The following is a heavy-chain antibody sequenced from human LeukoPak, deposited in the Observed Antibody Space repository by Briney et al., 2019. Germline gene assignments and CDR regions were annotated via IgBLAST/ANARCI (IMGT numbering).Heavy chain of an antibody. Sequence: GESLKISCKGSGYSFTSYWIGWVLQMPGKGLEWMGIIYPGDSDTRYSPSFQGQVTISADKSISTAYLQWSSLKASDTAMYYCARQYDSSGFSPNDAFDIWGQGTMVTVSS. CDR1: GYSFTSYW. V-gene: IGHV5-51*01. J-gene: IGHJ3*02. CDR3: ARQYDSSGFSPNDAFDI. D-gene: IGHD3-22*01. CDR2: IYPGDSDT.